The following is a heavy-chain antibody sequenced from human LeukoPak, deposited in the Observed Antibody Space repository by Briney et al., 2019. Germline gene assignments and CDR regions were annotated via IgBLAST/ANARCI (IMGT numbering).Heavy chain of an antibody. J-gene: IGHJ4*02. CDR1: GFTFSSYA. D-gene: IGHD4-17*01. CDR3: AKGRNEDGDAALNY. Sequence: GGSLRLSCAASGFTFSSYAMSWVRQAPGKGLEWVSSISGSGGNTFYADSVKGRFTISRDNSKNTLYLQMNSLQAADTAAYHCAKGRNEDGDAALNYWGQGTLVTVSS. CDR2: ISGSGGNT. V-gene: IGHV3-23*01.